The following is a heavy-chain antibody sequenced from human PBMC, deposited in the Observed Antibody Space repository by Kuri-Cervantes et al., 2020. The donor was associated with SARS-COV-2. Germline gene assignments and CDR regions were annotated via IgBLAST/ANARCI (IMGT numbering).Heavy chain of an antibody. V-gene: IGHV1-3*01. CDR3: AREVLQEYYYGSGSYFYYYYYGMDV. J-gene: IGHJ6*02. CDR1: GYTFTSYA. D-gene: IGHD3-10*01. CDR2: INAGNGNT. Sequence: ASVKVSCKASGYTFTSYAMHWVRQAPGQRLEWMGWINAGNGNTKYSQKFQGRVTITRDTSASTAYMELSSLRSEDTAVYYCAREVLQEYYYGSGSYFYYYYYGMDVWGQGTTVTVSS.